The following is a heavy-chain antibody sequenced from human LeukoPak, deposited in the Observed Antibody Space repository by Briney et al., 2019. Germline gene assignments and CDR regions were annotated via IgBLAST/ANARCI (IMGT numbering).Heavy chain of an antibody. CDR1: GFTFSSYG. V-gene: IGHV3-48*04. J-gene: IGHJ4*02. Sequence: GRSLRLSCAASGFTFSSYGMHWVRQAPGQGLEWVSYISSSGNAIYYADSVKGRFTISRDNAKNSLYLQMNSLRAEDTAVYYCARIGYGVSFDYWGQGTLVTVSS. D-gene: IGHD4/OR15-4a*01. CDR3: ARIGYGVSFDY. CDR2: ISSSGNAI.